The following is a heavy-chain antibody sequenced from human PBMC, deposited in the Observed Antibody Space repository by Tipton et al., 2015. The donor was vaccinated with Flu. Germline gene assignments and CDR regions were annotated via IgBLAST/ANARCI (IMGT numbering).Heavy chain of an antibody. CDR3: ARGSGEINIYLDS. Sequence: TCAVYGGSFSGHYWSWIRRPPGKGLEWIGEINQSGSTNSNPSLKSRAAISVDTSKNQFSLKLSSLTAADTAVYYCARGSGEINIYLDSWGQGTVVTVSS. J-gene: IGHJ4*02. D-gene: IGHD6-19*01. CDR1: GGSFSGHY. CDR2: INQSGST. V-gene: IGHV4-34*01.